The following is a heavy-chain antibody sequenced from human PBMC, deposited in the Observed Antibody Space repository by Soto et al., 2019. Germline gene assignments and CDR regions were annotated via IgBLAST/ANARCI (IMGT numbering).Heavy chain of an antibody. V-gene: IGHV3-33*01. CDR1: GFTFSSYG. CDR2: IWYDGSNK. Sequence: ESGGGVVQPGRSLRLSCAASGFTFSSYGMHWVRQAPGKGLEWVAVIWYDGSNKYYADSVKGRFTISRDNSKNTLYLQMNSLRAEDTAVYYCARTATVVTQSEYFQHWGQGTLVTVSS. D-gene: IGHD4-17*01. J-gene: IGHJ1*01. CDR3: ARTATVVTQSEYFQH.